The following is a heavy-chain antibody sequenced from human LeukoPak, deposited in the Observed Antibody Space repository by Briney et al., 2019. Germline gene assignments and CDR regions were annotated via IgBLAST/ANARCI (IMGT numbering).Heavy chain of an antibody. CDR1: GFIVSSSY. V-gene: IGHV3-53*01. CDR2: IYSDGRT. CDR3: ARAFDHHLDY. D-gene: IGHD3-16*01. J-gene: IGHJ4*02. Sequence: GGSLRLSCAASGFIVSSSYMGWVRQAPGKGLEWVSYIYSDGRTFCADSVKGRFTTSRDSSKSTLYFQMNSLRAEDTAVYYCARAFDHHLDYWGQGTLVTDSS.